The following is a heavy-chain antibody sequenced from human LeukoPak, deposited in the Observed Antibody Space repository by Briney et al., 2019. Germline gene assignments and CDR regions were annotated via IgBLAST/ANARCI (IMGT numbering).Heavy chain of an antibody. CDR1: GGSFSGYY. J-gene: IGHJ4*02. D-gene: IGHD2-15*01. CDR3: ARVYFSCGSCYKLDY. Sequence: SETLSFNCAVYGGSFSGYYWSWIRQPPGQGLEWIGDIKNSCSTYDNPSLKSRVTISVDTTKNQFSLKLSSVTAADTAVYYCARVYFSCGSCYKLDYLCQGTLVTVS. V-gene: IGHV4-34*01. CDR2: IKNSCST.